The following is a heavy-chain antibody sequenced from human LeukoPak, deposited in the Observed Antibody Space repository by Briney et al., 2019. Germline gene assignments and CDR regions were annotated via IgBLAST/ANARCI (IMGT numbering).Heavy chain of an antibody. D-gene: IGHD5-18*01. CDR1: GFTFSSYA. Sequence: GGSLRLSCAASGFTFSSYAMSWVRQAPGKGLEWVSAITESGNIPYPADSVKGRFTISRDNSKNTLYLQMNSLRAGDTAVYYCAKALSAYNYGVDFWGQGTLVTVSS. CDR2: ITESGNIP. CDR3: AKALSAYNYGVDF. J-gene: IGHJ4*02. V-gene: IGHV3-23*01.